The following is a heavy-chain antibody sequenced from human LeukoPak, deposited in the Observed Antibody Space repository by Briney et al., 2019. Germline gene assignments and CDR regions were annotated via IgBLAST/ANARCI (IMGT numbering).Heavy chain of an antibody. V-gene: IGHV3-30-3*01. CDR1: GFTFSSYA. Sequence: GRSLRLSCAASGFTFSSYAMHWVRQAPGKGLEWVADITYDGSKKYYADSVKGRFTISRDNAKNTLYLQMNSLRAEDTAVYYCARDGERYCSGGSCYSTNWFDTWGQGTLVTVSS. D-gene: IGHD2-15*01. CDR3: ARDGERYCSGGSCYSTNWFDT. J-gene: IGHJ5*02. CDR2: ITYDGSKK.